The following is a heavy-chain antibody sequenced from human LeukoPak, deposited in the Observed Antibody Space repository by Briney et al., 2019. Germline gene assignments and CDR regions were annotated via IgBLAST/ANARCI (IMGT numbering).Heavy chain of an antibody. Sequence: PSETLSLTCTVSGGSISSYYWNWIRQPPGKGLEWIGFIYYSGSTNYNPSLKSRVTISVDTSKNQFSLKLTSVTAADTAVYYCARSGGYSSSWYFDFWGQGTLVTVSS. J-gene: IGHJ4*02. V-gene: IGHV4-59*01. CDR2: IYYSGST. CDR3: ARSGGYSSSWYFDF. D-gene: IGHD6-13*01. CDR1: GGSISSYY.